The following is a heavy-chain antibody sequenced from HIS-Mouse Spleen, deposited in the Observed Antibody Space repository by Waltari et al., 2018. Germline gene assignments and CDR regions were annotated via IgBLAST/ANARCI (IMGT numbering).Heavy chain of an antibody. V-gene: IGHV4-39*07. J-gene: IGHJ6*02. CDR2: IYYSGSN. CDR1: GGSISSSSYY. CDR3: ARYELLGGLRGGMDV. D-gene: IGHD2-21*02. Sequence: QLQLQESGPGLVKPSETLSLTCTVSGGSISSSSYYWVWIRQPPGKGLEWIGSIYYSGSNSHHPARKSRATRSVDTSKNQFSLKLISVTAADTAVDYCARYELLGGLRGGMDVWGQGTTVTVSS.